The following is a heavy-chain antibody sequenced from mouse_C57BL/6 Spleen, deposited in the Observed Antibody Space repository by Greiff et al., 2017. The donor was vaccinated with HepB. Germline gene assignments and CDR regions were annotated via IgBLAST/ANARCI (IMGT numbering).Heavy chain of an antibody. J-gene: IGHJ4*01. Sequence: QVQLQQSGAELVRPGASVTLSCKASGYTFTDYEMHWVKQTPVHGLEWIGAIDPETGGTAYNQKFKGKAILTADKSSSTAYMELRSLTSEDSAVYYCTRRGSGYDGFAIDYWGQGTSVTVSS. V-gene: IGHV1-15*01. CDR3: TRRGSGYDGFAIDY. CDR2: IDPETGGT. CDR1: GYTFTDYE. D-gene: IGHD2-2*01.